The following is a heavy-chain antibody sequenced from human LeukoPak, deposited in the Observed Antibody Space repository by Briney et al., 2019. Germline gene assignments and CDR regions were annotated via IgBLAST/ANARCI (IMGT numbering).Heavy chain of an antibody. CDR2: INGDGRST. D-gene: IGHD5-12*01. V-gene: IGHV3-74*01. J-gene: IGHJ5*02. CDR1: GFTFSSYW. CDR3: ARDYFGYSGYDP. Sequence: PGGSLRLSCGASGFTFSSYWMHWLRQAPGKGLVWVSRINGDGRSTNYADSVKGRFTISRDNAKNTLYLQMNSLRAEDTAVYYCARDYFGYSGYDPTGQGTLVTVSS.